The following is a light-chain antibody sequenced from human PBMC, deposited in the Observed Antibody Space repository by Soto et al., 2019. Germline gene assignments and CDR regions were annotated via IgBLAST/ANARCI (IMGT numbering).Light chain of an antibody. J-gene: IGLJ1*01. Sequence: QSVLTQPASVSGSPGQSITISCTGTSSDVGSYNSVSWYQQHPGKVPKLMIYEVSNRPPGVSNRFSGSKSGNTDSLSLSGLWVEDEDEYYCSSCRSAASNYVVFGTGTKLTVL. CDR3: SSCRSAASNYVV. CDR2: EVS. CDR1: SSDVGSYNS. V-gene: IGLV2-14*01.